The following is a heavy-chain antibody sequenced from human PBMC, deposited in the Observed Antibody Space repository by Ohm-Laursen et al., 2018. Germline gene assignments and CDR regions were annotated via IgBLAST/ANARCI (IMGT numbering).Heavy chain of an antibody. J-gene: IGHJ4*02. CDR3: ARGVRLLYKVGDPVY. CDR1: GYTFSDYY. D-gene: IGHD1-26*01. CDR2: INPNSGGT. V-gene: IGHV1-2*06. Sequence: ASVKVSCKPSGYTFSDYYMHWVRQAPGQGLEWMGRINPNSGGTNYAQKFQGRVTMTRDTSISTAYMELSRLRSDDTAVYYCARGVRLLYKVGDPVYWGQGTLVTVSS.